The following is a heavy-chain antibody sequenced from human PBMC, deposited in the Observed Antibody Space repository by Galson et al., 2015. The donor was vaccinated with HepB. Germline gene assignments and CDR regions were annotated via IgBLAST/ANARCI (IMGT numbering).Heavy chain of an antibody. CDR1: GFTFGRYW. Sequence: SLRLSCAASGFTFGRYWMSWVRQAPGKGLEWVANIKQDGSEKHYVDSVKGRFTVSRDNANNSLYLQMHSLRAEDTALYYCARRPTSGYDEMWWYFDLWGRGTLVTVSS. CDR2: IKQDGSEK. CDR3: ARRPTSGYDEMWWYFDL. V-gene: IGHV3-7*01. J-gene: IGHJ2*01. D-gene: IGHD5-12*01.